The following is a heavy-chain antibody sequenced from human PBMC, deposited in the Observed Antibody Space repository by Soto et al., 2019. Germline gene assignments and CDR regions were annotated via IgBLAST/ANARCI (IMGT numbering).Heavy chain of an antibody. Sequence: QITLKESGPTLVKPTQTLTLTCTFSGFSLDTSGVGVGWIRQPPGKTLEWLALIYWDDDKRYSPSLNSRLTFTKDTSKNQVVLRMTNVDPVDTATYYCAHIFDFDWVWAFEYWGQGALVTVSS. CDR3: AHIFDFDWVWAFEY. CDR1: GFSLDTSGVG. J-gene: IGHJ4*02. D-gene: IGHD3-9*01. CDR2: IYWDDDK. V-gene: IGHV2-5*02.